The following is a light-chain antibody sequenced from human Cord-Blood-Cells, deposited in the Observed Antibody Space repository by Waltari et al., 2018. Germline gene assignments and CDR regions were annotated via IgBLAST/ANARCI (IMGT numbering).Light chain of an antibody. CDR2: DVS. J-gene: IGLJ1*01. CDR3: SSYTSSSTYV. Sequence: QSALTQPASVSGSPGQSLTISCTGTSSDVGGYNYVSWYQQHPGKAPKLMIYDVSKRPSGVSNRFSGSKSGNTASLTISGLQAEDEADYYCSSYTSSSTYVFGTGTKVTVI. V-gene: IGLV2-14*01. CDR1: SSDVGGYNY.